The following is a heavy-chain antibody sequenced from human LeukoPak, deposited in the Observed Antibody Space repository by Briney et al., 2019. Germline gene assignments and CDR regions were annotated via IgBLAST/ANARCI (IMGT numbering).Heavy chain of an antibody. J-gene: IGHJ4*02. D-gene: IGHD3-9*01. CDR2: IYYSGGT. Sequence: PSETLSLTCTVSGGSISSSSYYWGWIRQPPGKGLEWIGSIYYSGGTYYNPSLKSRVTISVDTSKNQFSLKLSSVTAADTAVYYCARQLALRYFDWMYYFDYWGQGTLVTVSS. V-gene: IGHV4-39*01. CDR1: GGSISSSSYY. CDR3: ARQLALRYFDWMYYFDY.